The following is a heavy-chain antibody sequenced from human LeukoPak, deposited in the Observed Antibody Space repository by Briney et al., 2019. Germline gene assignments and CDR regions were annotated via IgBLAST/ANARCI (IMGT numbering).Heavy chain of an antibody. Sequence: PVKVSCKASGGTFISYAISWVRQAPGQGLEWMGGIIPIFGTANYAQKFQGRVTITADESTSTVYMELSSLRSEDTAVYYCARDLSVAAAGPNWFDPWGQGTLVTVSS. CDR3: ARDLSVAAAGPNWFDP. CDR1: GGTFISYA. CDR2: IIPIFGTA. V-gene: IGHV1-69*01. J-gene: IGHJ5*02. D-gene: IGHD6-13*01.